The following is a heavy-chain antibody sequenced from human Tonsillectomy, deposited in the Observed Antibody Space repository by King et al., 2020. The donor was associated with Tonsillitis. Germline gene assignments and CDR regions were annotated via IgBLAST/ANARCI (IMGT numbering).Heavy chain of an antibody. CDR2: ITSSSNPI. CDR3: ARELWSYSDNVHHAFDV. Sequence: DVQLVESGGALVQPGGSLRLSCAASGFTFSRYVMNWVRQAPGKGLEYMAYITSSSNPIYYADSVKGRFTISRDNVRNSLYLHMNNLRDEDTAVYYCARELWSYSDNVHHAFDVWGQGTMVTVSS. CDR1: GFTFSRYV. J-gene: IGHJ3*01. V-gene: IGHV3-48*02. D-gene: IGHD3-22*01.